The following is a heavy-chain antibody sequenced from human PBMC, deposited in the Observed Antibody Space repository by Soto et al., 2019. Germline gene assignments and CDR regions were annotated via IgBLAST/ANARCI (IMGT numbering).Heavy chain of an antibody. D-gene: IGHD3-3*02. CDR3: AKEMSIGRPYDY. CDR1: GFSFRNYA. V-gene: IGHV3-23*01. CDR2: ISDTGSHT. Sequence: VQLLQSGGGLVQPAGSLRLSCAASGFSFRNYALSWVRLAPGKGLEWVSAISDTGSHTYYADSVKGRFTISRDNSKNTLFLQMGNLRSEDTAVYYCAKEMSIGRPYDYWGQGTLVTVFS. J-gene: IGHJ4*02.